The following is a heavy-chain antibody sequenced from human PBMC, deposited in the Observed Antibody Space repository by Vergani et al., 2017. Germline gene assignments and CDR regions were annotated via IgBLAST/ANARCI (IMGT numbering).Heavy chain of an antibody. J-gene: IGHJ4*02. Sequence: EVQLVESGGGLIQPGGSLRLSCAASGFTLSSNYMSWVRQAPGKGLEWVSVIYSGGRTYYADSVKGRFTISRDNSKNTLYLQMNSLRAEDTAVYYCARTRGYSSSSYFDYWGQGTLVTVSS. V-gene: IGHV3-53*01. CDR2: IYSGGRT. CDR3: ARTRGYSSSSYFDY. D-gene: IGHD6-6*01. CDR1: GFTLSSNY.